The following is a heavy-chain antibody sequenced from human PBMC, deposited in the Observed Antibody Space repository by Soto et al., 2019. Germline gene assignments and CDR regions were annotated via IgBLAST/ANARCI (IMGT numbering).Heavy chain of an antibody. CDR1: GGSISSYY. D-gene: IGHD2-15*01. Sequence: QVQLQESGPGLVKPSETLSLTCTVSGGSISSYYWSWIRQPPGKGLEWIGYIYYSGSTNYNPSLKSRFTLSVDTSKNQFSLKLSSVTAADTAVYYCARGGVVAATPGRYWGQGTLVTVSS. CDR3: ARGGVVAATPGRY. CDR2: IYYSGST. J-gene: IGHJ4*02. V-gene: IGHV4-59*01.